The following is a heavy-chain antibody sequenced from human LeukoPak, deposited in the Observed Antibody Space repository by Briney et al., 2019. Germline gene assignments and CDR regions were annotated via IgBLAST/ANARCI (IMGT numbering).Heavy chain of an antibody. CDR2: IYHSGST. CDR1: GYSISSGYY. D-gene: IGHD5-12*01. CDR3: ATYSGNDYDAFDI. Sequence: SETLSLTCTVSGYSISSGYYWGWIRQSPGKGLEWIGSIYHSGSTTYNPSLKSRVTILLDKSKNHFSLRLTSVTAADTAVYYCATYSGNDYDAFDIWGQGTMVTVSS. J-gene: IGHJ3*02. V-gene: IGHV4-38-2*02.